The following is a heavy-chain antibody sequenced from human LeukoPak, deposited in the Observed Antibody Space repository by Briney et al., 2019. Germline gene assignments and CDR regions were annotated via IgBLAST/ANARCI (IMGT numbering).Heavy chain of an antibody. Sequence: GASVKVSCKASGYTFTGYYMHWVRQAPGQGLEWMGWINPNSGGTNYAQKFQGRVTMTRDTSISTAYMELSRLRSDDTAVYYCARDGDSSGWPYNRFDPWGQGTLVTVSS. CDR3: ARDGDSSGWPYNRFDP. V-gene: IGHV1-2*02. CDR2: INPNSGGT. CDR1: GYTFTGYY. D-gene: IGHD6-19*01. J-gene: IGHJ5*02.